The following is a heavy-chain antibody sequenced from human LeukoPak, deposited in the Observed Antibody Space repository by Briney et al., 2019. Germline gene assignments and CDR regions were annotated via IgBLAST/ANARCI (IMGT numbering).Heavy chain of an antibody. CDR3: ARRVVWSGSYEAPFDY. J-gene: IGHJ4*02. CDR2: IYYSGST. V-gene: IGHV4-39*01. D-gene: IGHD1-26*01. CDR1: GGSISSSSYY. Sequence: SETLSLTCTVSGGSISSSSYYWGWIRQPPGKGLEWIGSIYYSGSTYYNPSLKSRVTISVDTSKNQFSLKLSSVTAADTAVYYCARRVVWSGSYEAPFDYWGQGTLVTVSS.